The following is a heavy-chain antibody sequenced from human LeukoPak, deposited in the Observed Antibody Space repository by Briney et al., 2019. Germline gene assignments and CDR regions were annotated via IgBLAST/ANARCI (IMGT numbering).Heavy chain of an antibody. D-gene: IGHD4-17*01. CDR3: ARVLDYGDLHDAFDI. Sequence: PSETLSLTCTVSGGSFSGYYWSWIRQPPGKGLEWIGEINHSGSTDYNPSLKSRVTISVDTSKNQFSLKLSSVTAADTAVYYCARVLDYGDLHDAFDIWGQGTMVTVSS. V-gene: IGHV4-34*01. CDR2: INHSGST. J-gene: IGHJ3*02. CDR1: GGSFSGYY.